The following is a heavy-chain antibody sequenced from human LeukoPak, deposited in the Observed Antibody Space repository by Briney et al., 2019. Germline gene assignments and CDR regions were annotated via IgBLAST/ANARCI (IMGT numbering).Heavy chain of an antibody. J-gene: IGHJ4*02. Sequence: PGGSLRLSCAASGFTISSYGMHWVRQAPGKGLEWVAVISYDGSNKYYADSVKGRFTISRDNSKNTLYLQMNSLRAEDTAVYYCARGIAAAGIGNDYWGQGTLVTVSS. CDR1: GFTISSYG. D-gene: IGHD6-13*01. V-gene: IGHV3-30*03. CDR3: ARGIAAAGIGNDY. CDR2: ISYDGSNK.